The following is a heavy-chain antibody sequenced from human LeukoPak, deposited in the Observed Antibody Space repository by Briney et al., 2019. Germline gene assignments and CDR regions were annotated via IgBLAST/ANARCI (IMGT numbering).Heavy chain of an antibody. CDR2: IIPIFGTA. D-gene: IGHD3-3*01. Sequence: SVKVSRKASGGTFSSYAISWVRQAPGQGLEWMGRIIPIFGTANYAQKFQGRVTITADKSTSTAYMELSSLRSEDTAVEYCARVGITILNWFDPWGQGTLVTVSS. CDR3: ARVGITILNWFDP. J-gene: IGHJ5*02. CDR1: GGTFSSYA. V-gene: IGHV1-69*06.